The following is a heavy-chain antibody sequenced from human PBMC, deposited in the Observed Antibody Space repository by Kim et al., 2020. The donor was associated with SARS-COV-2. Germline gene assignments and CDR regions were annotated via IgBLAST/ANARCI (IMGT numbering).Heavy chain of an antibody. J-gene: IGHJ5*02. Sequence: GGSLRLSCAASGFTFSNYAMHWVRQAPGKGLEWVAVISYDGTNKNYADSVKGRFTISRDNSKNTLYLQMNSLRAEDTAVYYCARPCCGYSYGFGVFQVAFDPWGQGTLVTVSS. CDR1: GFTFSNYA. CDR2: ISYDGTNK. D-gene: IGHD5-18*01. V-gene: IGHV3-30*04. CDR3: ARPCCGYSYGFGVFQVAFDP.